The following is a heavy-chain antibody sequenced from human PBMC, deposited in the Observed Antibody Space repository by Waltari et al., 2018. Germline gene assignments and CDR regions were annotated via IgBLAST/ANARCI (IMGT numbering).Heavy chain of an antibody. CDR2: IYHSGST. CDR1: GYSISSGYL. V-gene: IGHV4-38-2*02. J-gene: IGHJ4*02. CDR3: ARDDYDSSGSN. Sequence: QVQLQESGPGLVKPSETLSLTCTVPGYSISSGYLWGWIRQPPGKGLGWIGSIYHSGSTYYNPSLKSRVTISVDTSKNQFSLKLSSVTAADTAVYYCARDDYDSSGSNWGQGTLVTVSS. D-gene: IGHD3-22*01.